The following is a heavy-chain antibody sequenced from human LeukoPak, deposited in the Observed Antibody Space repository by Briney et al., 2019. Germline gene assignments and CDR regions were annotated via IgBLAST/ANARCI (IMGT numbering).Heavy chain of an antibody. V-gene: IGHV4-34*01. CDR1: GGSFSGYY. D-gene: IGHD3-22*01. CDR3: ARVYRGYYDSSSYGPFSFYFGMDV. Sequence: PSETLSLTCAVYGGSFSGYYWSWIRQPPGKGLEWIGEVNHSGSTNYNPSLKSRVTISVDTSRNQFSLNLSSVTAADTAVYYCARVYRGYYDSSSYGPFSFYFGMDVWGQGTTVTVSS. CDR2: VNHSGST. J-gene: IGHJ6*02.